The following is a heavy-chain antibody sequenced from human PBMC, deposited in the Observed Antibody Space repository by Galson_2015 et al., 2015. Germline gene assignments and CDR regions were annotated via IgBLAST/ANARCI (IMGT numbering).Heavy chain of an antibody. J-gene: IGHJ4*02. CDR2: ISSTTTYI. Sequence: SLRLSCAASEFTFSSYYMSWVRQAPGKGLEWVSSISSTTTYIYYADSVKGRFTISRVNAKNSLYLQMKSLGAEDTAVYYCARQILDYDFWSGYYPTNFDYGGQGTLVTVSS. D-gene: IGHD3-3*01. CDR1: EFTFSSYY. CDR3: ARQILDYDFWSGYYPTNFDY. V-gene: IGHV3-21*01.